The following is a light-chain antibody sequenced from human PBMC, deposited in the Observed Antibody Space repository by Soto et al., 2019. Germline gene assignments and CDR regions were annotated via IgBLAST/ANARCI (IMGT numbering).Light chain of an antibody. CDR2: NTF. CDR1: QSVVNYQ. J-gene: IGKJ1*01. Sequence: EVVLTQSPGTLSLSPGERATLSCRTSQSVVNYQLAWYRQKPGQAPRLLIYNTFHRATGIPDRFSGTGSETDFTLTISRLEPEDFAVYYCLQYNNWVPTFGQGTKVDIK. V-gene: IGKV3D-20*02. CDR3: LQYNNWVPT.